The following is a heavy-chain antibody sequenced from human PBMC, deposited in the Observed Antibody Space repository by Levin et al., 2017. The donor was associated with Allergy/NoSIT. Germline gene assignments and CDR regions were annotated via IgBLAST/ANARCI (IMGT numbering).Heavy chain of an antibody. D-gene: IGHD5-18*01. Sequence: GESLKISCEASGLTFSTSAMSWVRQAPGQGLEWVSFVSGSGGTTNYADSVKGRFSISRDNSNNTPYLQMSSLRVEDTAVYYCAKGGGGYSYGDDAFDIWVPGTMVTVSS. J-gene: IGHJ3*02. CDR1: GLTFSTSA. CDR3: AKGGGGYSYGDDAFDI. V-gene: IGHV3-23*01. CDR2: VSGSGGTT.